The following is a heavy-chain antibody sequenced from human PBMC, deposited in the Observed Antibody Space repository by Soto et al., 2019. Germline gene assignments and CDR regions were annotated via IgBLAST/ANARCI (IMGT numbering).Heavy chain of an antibody. D-gene: IGHD2-15*01. J-gene: IGHJ4*02. CDR2: IYYSGST. V-gene: IGHV4-59*08. Sequence: QVQLQESGPGLVKPSETLSITCTVSGGSISSYYWSWIRQPPGKGLEWIGYIYYSGSTNYNPSLKSRVTISVDTSKNQFSLKRSSVTAADTAVYYCARAGGMRCSGGSCYSALDYWGQGTLVTVSS. CDR3: ARAGGMRCSGGSCYSALDY. CDR1: GGSISSYY.